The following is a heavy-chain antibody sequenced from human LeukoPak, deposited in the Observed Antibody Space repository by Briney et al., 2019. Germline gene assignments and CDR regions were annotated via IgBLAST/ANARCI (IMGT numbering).Heavy chain of an antibody. CDR1: GFTVSSKY. CDR2: IYSGGST. J-gene: IGHJ4*02. V-gene: IGHV3-53*05. Sequence: PGGSLRLSCAASGFTVSSKYMSWVRQAPGKGLEWVSVIYSGGSTYYADSVKGRFIISRDNSNNTLYLQMNSLRAEDTAVYYCARAGPTPMVDGDYFDYWGQGTLVTVSS. CDR3: ARAGPTPMVDGDYFDY. D-gene: IGHD2-8*01.